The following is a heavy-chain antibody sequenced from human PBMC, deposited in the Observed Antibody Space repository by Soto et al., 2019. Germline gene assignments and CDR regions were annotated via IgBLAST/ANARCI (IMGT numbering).Heavy chain of an antibody. Sequence: QVQLVESGGGVVQPGRSLRLSCAASGFTFNRYGMHWVRQAPGKGLEWVAVIWYDGSSEYYADSVTGRFTISRDNSKNTLFLQMNSLRAEDTAVYYCARGVDYFDYWGQGTRVTVSS. CDR2: IWYDGSSE. CDR1: GFTFNRYG. CDR3: ARGVDYFDY. V-gene: IGHV3-33*01. J-gene: IGHJ4*02.